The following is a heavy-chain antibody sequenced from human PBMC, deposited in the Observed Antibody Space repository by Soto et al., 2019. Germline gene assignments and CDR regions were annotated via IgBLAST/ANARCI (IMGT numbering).Heavy chain of an antibody. D-gene: IGHD3-10*02. V-gene: IGHV1-18*01. CDR3: ARDGHVCFYYYGMDV. Sequence: ASVKVSCKASGYTFSKYVITWVRQAPGHGLEWLGWVTAFNGDTNYAQNVRDRVTLTTDPWTETAYMELRSLRPEDTAVYYCARDGHVCFYYYGMDVWGQGTMVTVSS. J-gene: IGHJ6*02. CDR1: GYTFSKYV. CDR2: VTAFNGDT.